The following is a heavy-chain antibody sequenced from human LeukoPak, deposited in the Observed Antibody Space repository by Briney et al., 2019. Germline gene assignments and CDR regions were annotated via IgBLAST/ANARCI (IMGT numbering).Heavy chain of an antibody. J-gene: IGHJ4*02. V-gene: IGHV3-23*01. D-gene: IGHD6-13*01. CDR3: AKGKQHLVPDY. CDR2: MSGSGINI. CDR1: GFTFSSYA. Sequence: GGSLRLSCEASGFTFSSYAMSWVRQAPGKGLEWVSVMSGSGINIYYADSVKGRFTISRDNSKNTLYLQMNSLRAEDTAVYYCAKGKQHLVPDYWGQGTLVTVSS.